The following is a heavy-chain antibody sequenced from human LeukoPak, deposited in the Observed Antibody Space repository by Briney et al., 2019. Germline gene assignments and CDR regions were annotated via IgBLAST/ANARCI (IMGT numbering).Heavy chain of an antibody. J-gene: IGHJ3*02. Sequence: GGSLRLSCAASGFTFSSYGMSWVRQAPGKGLEWVSVLSAVGSTYYADSVKGRFTISRDNSKNTVYLQMNSLTADDTAIYYCARETGGWDAFDIWGQGTMVAVSS. D-gene: IGHD3-16*01. CDR2: LSAVGST. V-gene: IGHV3-66*01. CDR1: GFTFSSYG. CDR3: ARETGGWDAFDI.